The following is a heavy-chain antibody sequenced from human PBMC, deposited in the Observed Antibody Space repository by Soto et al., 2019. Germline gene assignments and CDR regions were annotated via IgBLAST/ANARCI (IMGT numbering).Heavy chain of an antibody. V-gene: IGHV2-5*02. Sequence: QITLKESGPTLVKPTQTLTLTCTFSGFSFSTSGVAVGWIRQPPGKALEWLALIYYDDDKRYSPSLRSRLSITKDTSKTPVVLTMTNVDPVDTATYYCAHRGVSEGEYFFDFWGQGILVTVSS. J-gene: IGHJ4*02. CDR2: IYYDDDK. CDR1: GFSFSTSGVA. D-gene: IGHD3-16*01. CDR3: AHRGVSEGEYFFDF.